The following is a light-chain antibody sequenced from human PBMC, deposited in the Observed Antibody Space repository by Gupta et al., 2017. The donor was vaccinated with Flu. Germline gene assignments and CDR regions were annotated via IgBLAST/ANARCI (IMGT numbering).Light chain of an antibody. CDR2: HGS. Sequence: SYVLTQPPSVSVAPGQTARISCGGSNIGSRSVQWYQQKPGQAPVMVVYHGSDRPSAIPERFSGSNSDNTATLTVTRVEAGDEADYYCQVWDGIFEGGFGGGTKLTVL. V-gene: IGLV3-21*02. CDR1: NIGSRS. J-gene: IGLJ2*01. CDR3: QVWDGIFEGG.